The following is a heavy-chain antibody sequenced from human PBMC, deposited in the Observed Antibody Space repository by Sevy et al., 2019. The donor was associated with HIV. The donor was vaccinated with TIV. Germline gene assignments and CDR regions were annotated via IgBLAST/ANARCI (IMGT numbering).Heavy chain of an antibody. CDR3: ARDKTILEGRYGMDV. CDR2: ISTSSGYI. Sequence: GGSLRLSCAASGFAFSNYNINWVGQSPGKGLEWVSFISTSSGYIYYADSVKGRFTISRDNAKNSLYLQMNSLRAEDTAVYYCARDKTILEGRYGMDVWGQGTTVTVSS. V-gene: IGHV3-21*06. CDR1: GFAFSNYN. D-gene: IGHD3-3*01. J-gene: IGHJ6*02.